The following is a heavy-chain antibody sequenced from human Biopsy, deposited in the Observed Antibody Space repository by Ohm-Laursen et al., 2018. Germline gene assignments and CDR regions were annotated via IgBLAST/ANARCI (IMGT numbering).Heavy chain of an antibody. V-gene: IGHV3-21*01. CDR3: ARESALKWYQSLSYFNGVDV. Sequence: SLRLFCSASGFIFSTYTMNWVRQAPGEGLEWVSSISSRSSDIYYADSVKGRFTISRDNAKNSLFLHMNSLRAEDTAVYYCARESALKWYQSLSYFNGVDVWGQGTTVTVSS. CDR1: GFIFSTYT. CDR2: ISSRSSDI. J-gene: IGHJ6*02. D-gene: IGHD2-2*01.